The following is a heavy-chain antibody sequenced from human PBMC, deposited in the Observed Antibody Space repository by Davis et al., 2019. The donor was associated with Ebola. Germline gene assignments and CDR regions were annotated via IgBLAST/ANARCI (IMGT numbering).Heavy chain of an antibody. V-gene: IGHV5-51*01. CDR1: GYSFTSYW. CDR2: IYPADSDP. CDR3: ARGTNGYNPGGYFDS. J-gene: IGHJ4*02. D-gene: IGHD5-24*01. Sequence: GESLKISCKGSGYSFTSYWIGWVRQMPGKGLEWMGIIYPADSDPRYSPSFQGQVTISADKSISTAYLQWSSLKASDTAMYYCARGTNGYNPGGYFDSWGQGTLVTVSS.